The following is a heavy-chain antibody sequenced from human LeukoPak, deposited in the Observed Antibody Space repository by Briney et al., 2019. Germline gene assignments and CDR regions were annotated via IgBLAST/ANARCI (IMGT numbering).Heavy chain of an antibody. D-gene: IGHD5-18*01. CDR1: GYTSTSYY. J-gene: IGHJ4*02. Sequence: ASVKVSCKASGYTSTSYYIHWVRQAPGQGLEWMGIINPNFGSTSYAQKFQGRVTMTSDMSTSTVYMELSSLRFDDTAIYYCAREGAVATAMLSLDYWGQGALVTVSS. V-gene: IGHV1-46*01. CDR2: INPNFGST. CDR3: AREGAVATAMLSLDY.